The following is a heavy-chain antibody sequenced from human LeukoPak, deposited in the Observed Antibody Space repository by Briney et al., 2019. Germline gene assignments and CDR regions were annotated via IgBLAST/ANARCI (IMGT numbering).Heavy chain of an antibody. CDR3: ATARRHDYGDYGGAFDN. D-gene: IGHD4-17*01. Sequence: PGGSLRLSCVASGFTVSSSYMSWVRQAPGKVLEYVSFIYSGGSTFYADSVKGRFTISRDKSKNTLHLQMNSLRADDTAIYYCATARRHDYGDYGGAFDNWGQGILVTVSS. V-gene: IGHV3-53*01. CDR2: IYSGGST. J-gene: IGHJ4*02. CDR1: GFTVSSSY.